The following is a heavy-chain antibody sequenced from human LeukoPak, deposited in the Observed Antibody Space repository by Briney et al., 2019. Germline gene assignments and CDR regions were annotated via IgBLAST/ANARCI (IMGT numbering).Heavy chain of an antibody. CDR1: GFTFSSYE. V-gene: IGHV3-48*03. J-gene: IGHJ4*02. D-gene: IGHD3-10*01. CDR3: AIGSLINYYGSGSLDY. Sequence: PGGSLRLSCAASGFTFSSYEMNWVRQAPGKGLEWVSYISSSGSTIYYADSVKGRFTISRDNAKNSLYLQMNSLRAEDTAVYYCAIGSLINYYGSGSLDYWGRGTLVTVSS. CDR2: ISSSGSTI.